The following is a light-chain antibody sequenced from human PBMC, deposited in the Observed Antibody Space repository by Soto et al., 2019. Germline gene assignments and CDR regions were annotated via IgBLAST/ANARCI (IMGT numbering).Light chain of an antibody. V-gene: IGKV1-5*03. CDR3: QHYSGYPLT. CDR1: QTISSW. J-gene: IGKJ4*01. Sequence: DLQMTQSPSTLSASVGDRVTITCRASQTISSWLAWFQQKPGKAPKLLIYQASNLQTGDPSRFSGSGSGTEFTLTISSLQPDDFATYYCQHYSGYPLTFGGGTRVDVK. CDR2: QAS.